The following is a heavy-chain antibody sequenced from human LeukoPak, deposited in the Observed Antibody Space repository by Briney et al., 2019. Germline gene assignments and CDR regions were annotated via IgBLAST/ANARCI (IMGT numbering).Heavy chain of an antibody. CDR3: AREPFPCSVQVTGITYIDS. V-gene: IGHV1-18*01. CDR2: ISTYNDDT. CDR1: GYTFTNYG. D-gene: IGHD2-21*02. Sequence: ASVKVSCKASGYTFTNYGINWLRQAPGQGLEWLGWISTYNDDTKYAQKLQGRVTMTTDTSTTTVFMELRGLRSDDTGVYYCAREPFPCSVQVTGITYIDSWGPGTLVTVSS. J-gene: IGHJ4*02.